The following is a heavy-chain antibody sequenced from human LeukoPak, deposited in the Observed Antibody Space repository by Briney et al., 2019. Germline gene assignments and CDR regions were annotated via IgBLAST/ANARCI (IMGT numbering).Heavy chain of an antibody. D-gene: IGHD3-10*01. J-gene: IGHJ5*02. CDR2: IRYDGSNK. V-gene: IGHV3-30*02. CDR1: GFTFSSYG. Sequence: GGSLRLSCAASGFTFSSYGMHWVRQAPGKGLEWVAFIRYDGSNKYYADSVKGRFTISRDNSKNTLYLQMNSLRAEDTAVYYCARDGSMVRGVIMGNWFDPWGQGTLVTVSS. CDR3: ARDGSMVRGVIMGNWFDP.